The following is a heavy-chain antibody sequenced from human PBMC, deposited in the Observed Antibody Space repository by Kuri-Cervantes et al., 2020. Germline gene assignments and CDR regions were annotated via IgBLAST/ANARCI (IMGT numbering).Heavy chain of an antibody. CDR3: ARRVTEVTTGENWFDP. CDR1: GYSFTNYW. D-gene: IGHD4-17*01. J-gene: IGHJ5*02. CDR2: IYPPDSDT. Sequence: GGSLRLSCKASGYSFTNYWIGWVRQMPGKGLELMGIIYPPDSDTRYSPSFQGQVIISADRSISTAYLQWSGLKASDTAIYYCARRVTEVTTGENWFDPWGEGTLVTVSS. V-gene: IGHV5-51*01.